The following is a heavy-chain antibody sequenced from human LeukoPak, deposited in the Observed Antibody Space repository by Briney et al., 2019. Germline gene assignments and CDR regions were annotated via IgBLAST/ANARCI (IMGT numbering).Heavy chain of an antibody. CDR1: GGSFSGYY. Sequence: SETLSLTCAVYGGSFSGYYWSWTRQPPGKGLEWIGEINHSGSTNYNPSLKSRVTISVDTSKNQFSLKLSSVTAADTAVYYCARGLVEVELRYFDYWGQGTLVTVSS. V-gene: IGHV4-34*01. D-gene: IGHD1-7*01. CDR3: ARGLVEVELRYFDY. J-gene: IGHJ4*02. CDR2: INHSGST.